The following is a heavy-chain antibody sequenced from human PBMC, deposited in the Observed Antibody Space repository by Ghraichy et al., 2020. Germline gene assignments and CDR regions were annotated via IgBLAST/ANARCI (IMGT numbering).Heavy chain of an antibody. CDR1: GFSFSNFW. CDR3: ADYVGTSAY. D-gene: IGHD3-10*02. CDR2: ISRNGSTR. V-gene: IGHV3-7*03. Sequence: GGSLRLSCAASGFSFSNFWMNWVRQGPGRGLEWVANISRNGSTRRCVDSVKGRFTVSRDNAENSLYLHLSSLRVEDTAVYYCADYVGTSAYWGHGTLLTVSS. J-gene: IGHJ4*03.